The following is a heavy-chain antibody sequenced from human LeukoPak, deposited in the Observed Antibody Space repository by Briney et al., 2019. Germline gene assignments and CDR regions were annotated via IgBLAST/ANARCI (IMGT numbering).Heavy chain of an antibody. CDR3: ARCSSPSCPPFDY. D-gene: IGHD2-2*01. CDR1: GFTVSSNY. V-gene: IGHV3-53*01. CDR2: IYSGGST. Sequence: GGSLRLPCAASGFTVSSNYMSWVRQAPGKGLEWVSVIYSGGSTYYADSVKGRFTISRDNSKNTLYLQMNSLRAEDTAVYYCARCSSPSCPPFDYWGQGTLVTVSS. J-gene: IGHJ4*02.